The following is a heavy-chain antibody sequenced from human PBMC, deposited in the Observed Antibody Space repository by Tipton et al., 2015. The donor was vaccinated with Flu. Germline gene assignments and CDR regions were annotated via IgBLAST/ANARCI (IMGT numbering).Heavy chain of an antibody. Sequence: TLSLTCSVSGGSINNYFWSWIRQPPGKGLEWIGSIYYSGSAYYNPSLKSRVTMSIDTSKNQFSLSLSSVTAADTAVYYCARGSGSGTFVIFDYWGQGTLVAVSS. CDR3: ARGSGSGTFVIFDY. CDR2: IYYSGSA. V-gene: IGHV4-39*07. J-gene: IGHJ4*02. CDR1: GGSINNYF. D-gene: IGHD3-10*01.